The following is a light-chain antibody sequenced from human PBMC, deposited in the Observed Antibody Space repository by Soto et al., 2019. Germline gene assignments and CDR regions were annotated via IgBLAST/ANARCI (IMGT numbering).Light chain of an antibody. CDR1: SSDVGAYKY. CDR2: EVS. V-gene: IGLV2-8*01. Sequence: QSALTQPPSASGSPGQSVTISCTGTSSDVGAYKYVSWYQQYPGKAPKLMIYEVSKRPSGVPDRFSGSKSGNTASLTASGLQADDEADYYCTSYVGSNIWVFGGGTKLTVL. CDR3: TSYVGSNIWV. J-gene: IGLJ3*02.